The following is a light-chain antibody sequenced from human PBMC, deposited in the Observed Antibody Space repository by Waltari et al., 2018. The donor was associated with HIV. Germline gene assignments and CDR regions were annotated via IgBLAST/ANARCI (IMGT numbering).Light chain of an antibody. CDR2: GAS. CDR3: QQYNNWPPYT. CDR1: QSVRSN. Sequence: EIVMTQSPATLSVSPGERATLSCRASQSVRSNLAWYQQKPGQAPRLIYGASSRATGIPARFSGSGSGTEFTLTISSLQSEDFAVYYCQQYNNWPPYTFGQGTKLEI. J-gene: IGKJ2*01. V-gene: IGKV3-15*01.